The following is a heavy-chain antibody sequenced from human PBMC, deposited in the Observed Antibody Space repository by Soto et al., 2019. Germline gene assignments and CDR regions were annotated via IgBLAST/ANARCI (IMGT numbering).Heavy chain of an antibody. J-gene: IGHJ3*02. V-gene: IGHV4-59*01. D-gene: IGHD3-16*01. CDR1: GGSINSYY. CDR2: IYYSGST. Sequence: KPSETLSLTCTVSGGSINSYYWSWIRQPPGKGLEWIGYIYYSGSTKYNPSLKSRVTISKDTSKNQFSLKLSSVTAADTAMYYCGKDAGGRGNGAFDIWGQGTMVTVSS. CDR3: GKDAGGRGNGAFDI.